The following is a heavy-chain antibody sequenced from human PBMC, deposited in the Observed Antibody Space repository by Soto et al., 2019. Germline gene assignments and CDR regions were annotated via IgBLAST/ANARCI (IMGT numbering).Heavy chain of an antibody. D-gene: IGHD3-3*01. V-gene: IGHV4-61*08. Sequence: SQTMSLTYTVSCGYIGNDGGYWSFIRQHPGKGLEWIGYINYSGSTNYNPSLKSRVTISVDTSKNQFSLKLSSVTAADTAVYYCARGKRFLEWLYDYWGQGTTVTVSS. CDR3: ARGKRFLEWLYDY. CDR2: INYSGST. J-gene: IGHJ4*03. CDR1: CGYIGNDGGY.